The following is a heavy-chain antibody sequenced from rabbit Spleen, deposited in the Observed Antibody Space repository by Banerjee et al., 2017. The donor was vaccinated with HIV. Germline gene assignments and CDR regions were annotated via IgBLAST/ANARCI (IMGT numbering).Heavy chain of an antibody. CDR3: ARGSATMTMVITGYYFNL. J-gene: IGHJ4*01. Sequence: QSLEESGGGLVQPEGSLTLTCKASGFSFSSNDYMCWVRQAPGKGLEWIACTAGGRSTFTYYASWAKGRFTISKASSTTVTLQMTSLTAADTATYFCARGSATMTMVITGYYFNLWGQGTLVTVS. V-gene: IGHV1S40*01. CDR1: GFSFSSNDY. CDR2: TAGGRSTFT. D-gene: IGHD2-1*01.